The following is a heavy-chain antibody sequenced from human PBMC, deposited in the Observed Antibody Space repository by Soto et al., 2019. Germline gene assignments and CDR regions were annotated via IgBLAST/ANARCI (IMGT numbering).Heavy chain of an antibody. D-gene: IGHD6-13*01. CDR1: RCSISSYY. CDR2: IYYSGST. CDR3: ARTAAAGKYYYGVDV. Sequence: SETLSLTCTFSRCSISSYYLSWIRQPPGKGLEWIGYIYYSGSTNYNPSLKSRVTISVDTSKNQFSLKLNSMTAADTAVYYCARTAAAGKYYYGVDVWGQGTTVT. J-gene: IGHJ6*02. V-gene: IGHV4-59*08.